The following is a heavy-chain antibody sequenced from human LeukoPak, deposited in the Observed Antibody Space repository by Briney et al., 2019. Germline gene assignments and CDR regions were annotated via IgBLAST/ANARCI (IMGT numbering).Heavy chain of an antibody. Sequence: GGSLRLSCAASGFTFSSYWMSWVRQAPGKGLEWVSAISGSGGSTYYADSVKGRFTISRDNSKNTLYLQMNSLRAEDTAVHYCAKGDYYDSSGSADYWGQGTLVTVSS. CDR1: GFTFSSYW. J-gene: IGHJ4*02. CDR2: ISGSGGST. V-gene: IGHV3-23*01. CDR3: AKGDYYDSSGSADY. D-gene: IGHD3-22*01.